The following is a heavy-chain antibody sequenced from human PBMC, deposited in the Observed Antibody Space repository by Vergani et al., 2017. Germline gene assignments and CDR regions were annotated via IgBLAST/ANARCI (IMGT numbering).Heavy chain of an antibody. D-gene: IGHD1-26*01. J-gene: IGHJ6*02. CDR3: ARQFSWSGSSHYGMDV. CDR2: IYPDDSDT. V-gene: IGHV5-51*01. Sequence: EVQLVQSGAEVKKPGESLKISCKGSGYSFTSYWIGWVRQMPEKCLEWMGIIYPDDSDTRYSPSFQGQVTISADKSISTAYLQWSSLKASDTAIYYCARQFSWSGSSHYGMDVWGQGTTVTVSS. CDR1: GYSFTSYW.